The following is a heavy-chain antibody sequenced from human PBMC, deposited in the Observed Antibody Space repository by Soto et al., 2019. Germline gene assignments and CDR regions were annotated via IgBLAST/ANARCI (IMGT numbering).Heavy chain of an antibody. CDR1: GGSISSYY. D-gene: IGHD3-10*01. CDR3: ARTTTGYYYGSGSPHGFDY. J-gene: IGHJ4*02. Sequence: SETLSLTCTVSGGSISSYYWSWIRQPPGKGLEWIGYIYYRGSTNYNPSLKRRVTISVDTSKNQFSLKLSSVTAADTAVYYCARTTTGYYYGSGSPHGFDYWGQGTLVTVSS. V-gene: IGHV4-59*01. CDR2: IYYRGST.